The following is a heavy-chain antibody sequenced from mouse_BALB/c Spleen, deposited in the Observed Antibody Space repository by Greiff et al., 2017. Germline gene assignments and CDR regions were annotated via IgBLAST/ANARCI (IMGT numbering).Heavy chain of an antibody. Sequence: EVKVVESGGGLVKPGGSLKLSCAASGFTFSSYAMSWVRQTPEKRLEWVASISSGGSTYYPDSVKGRFTISRDNARNILYLQMSSLRSEDTAMYYCARGDYDYDAMDYWGQGTSVTVSS. V-gene: IGHV5-6-5*01. CDR1: GFTFSSYA. D-gene: IGHD2-4*01. CDR2: ISSGGST. J-gene: IGHJ4*01. CDR3: ARGDYDYDAMDY.